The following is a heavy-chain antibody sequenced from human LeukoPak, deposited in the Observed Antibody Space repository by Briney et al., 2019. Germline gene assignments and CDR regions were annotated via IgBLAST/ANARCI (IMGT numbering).Heavy chain of an antibody. J-gene: IGHJ4*02. V-gene: IGHV3-30*02. D-gene: IGHD1-26*01. Sequence: PGGSLRLSCAASGFAFSYYGMYWVRQAPGKGLEWVAFIRFDGTNKYYPDSVKGRFTISRDSSKNTLYLQMNSLRAEDTAIYYCARDPAALVGGSGSGTLDYWGQGALVTVSS. CDR2: IRFDGTNK. CDR3: ARDPAALVGGSGSGTLDY. CDR1: GFAFSYYG.